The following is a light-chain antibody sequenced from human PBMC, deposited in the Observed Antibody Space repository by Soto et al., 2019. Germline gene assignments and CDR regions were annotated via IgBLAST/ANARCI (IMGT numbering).Light chain of an antibody. Sequence: IVLTQSPGTLSWSPGERATLSCRASQSVSSTYLAWYQQKPGQAPRLLIYGASSRATGIPDRFSGSGSGTDFTLTISRLEPEDFAVYYCQQRSNWTFGGGTKVEIK. J-gene: IGKJ4*01. CDR1: QSVSSTY. CDR3: QQRSNWT. CDR2: GAS. V-gene: IGKV3D-20*02.